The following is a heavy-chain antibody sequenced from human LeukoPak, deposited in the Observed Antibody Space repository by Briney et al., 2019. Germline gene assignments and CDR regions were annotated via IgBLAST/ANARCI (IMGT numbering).Heavy chain of an antibody. CDR3: ARVADPYSGSYFDY. D-gene: IGHD1-26*01. CDR1: GYTFTSYG. V-gene: IGHV1-18*01. CDR2: ISAYNDNT. J-gene: IGHJ4*02. Sequence: GASVKVSCKASGYTFTSYGISWVRQAPGQGGEGMGWISAYNDNTNYAQKLQGRVTMTTDTSTSTAYMELRSLRSDDTAVYYCARVADPYSGSYFDYWGQGTLVTVSS.